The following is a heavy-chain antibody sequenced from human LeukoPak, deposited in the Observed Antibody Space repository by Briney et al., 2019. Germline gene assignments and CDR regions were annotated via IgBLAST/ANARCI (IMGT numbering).Heavy chain of an antibody. CDR2: ISSSGSTI. Sequence: KPGGSLRLSCAASGFTFSDYYMSWLRQAPGKGLEWVSYISSSGSTIYYADSVKGRFTISRDNAKNSLYLQMNSLRAEDTAVYYCARGPRALRHAFDIWGQGTMVTVSS. V-gene: IGHV3-11*04. J-gene: IGHJ3*02. CDR1: GFTFSDYY. CDR3: ARGPRALRHAFDI.